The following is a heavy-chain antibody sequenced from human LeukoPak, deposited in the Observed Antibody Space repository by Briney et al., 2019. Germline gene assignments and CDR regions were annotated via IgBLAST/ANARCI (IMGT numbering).Heavy chain of an antibody. CDR1: GYTFTGYY. J-gene: IGHJ5*02. CDR3: ASSGADIQTGRPSRYNWFDP. V-gene: IGHV1-2*02. D-gene: IGHD5-12*01. Sequence: ASVKVSCKASGYTFTGYYMHWVRQAPGQGLEWMGWINPNSGGTNYAQKFQGRVTMTRDTSISTAYMELSRLSSDDTAVYYCASSGADIQTGRPSRYNWFDPWGQGTLVTVSS. CDR2: INPNSGGT.